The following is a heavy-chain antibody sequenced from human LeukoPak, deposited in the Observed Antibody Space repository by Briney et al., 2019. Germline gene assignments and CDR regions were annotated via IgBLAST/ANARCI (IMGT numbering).Heavy chain of an antibody. CDR1: GFTFTSSA. V-gene: IGHV1-58*02. CDR2: IVVGSGNT. J-gene: IGHJ4*02. Sequence: GTSVKVSCKASGFTFTSSAMQWVRQARGQRLEWIGWIVVGSGNTNHAQKFQERVTITRDMSTSTAYMELSSLRSEDTAVYYCAADLSSGWYGGYFDYWGQGTLVTVSS. CDR3: AADLSSGWYGGYFDY. D-gene: IGHD6-19*01.